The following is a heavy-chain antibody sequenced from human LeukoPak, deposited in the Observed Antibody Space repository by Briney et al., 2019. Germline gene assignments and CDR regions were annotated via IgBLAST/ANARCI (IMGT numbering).Heavy chain of an antibody. CDR1: GYTFATYD. CDR2: MNPNSGNT. D-gene: IGHD5-12*01. V-gene: IGHV1-8*03. J-gene: IGHJ4*02. CDR3: ARGKDYIVATAYFDY. Sequence: GASVKVSCKASGYTFATYDINWVRQATGQGLEWMGWMNPNSGNTGYAQKFQGRVTITRNTSIITAYMELSSLRSDDTAVYYCARGKDYIVATAYFDYWGQGTLVTVSS.